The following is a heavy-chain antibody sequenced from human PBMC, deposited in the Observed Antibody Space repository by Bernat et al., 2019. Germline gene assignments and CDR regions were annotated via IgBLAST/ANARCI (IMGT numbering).Heavy chain of an antibody. V-gene: IGHV1-18*01. Sequence: QVQLVQSGAEVKKPGASVKVSCKASGYTFTSYGISWVRQAPGQGFEWMGWISAYNGNTNNAQKLQGRVTMTTDTSTSTAYMELRSLRSDDTAVYYCARVHYYDSSGYSDDYWGQGTLVTVSS. CDR2: ISAYNGNT. CDR3: ARVHYYDSSGYSDDY. J-gene: IGHJ4*02. D-gene: IGHD3-22*01. CDR1: GYTFTSYG.